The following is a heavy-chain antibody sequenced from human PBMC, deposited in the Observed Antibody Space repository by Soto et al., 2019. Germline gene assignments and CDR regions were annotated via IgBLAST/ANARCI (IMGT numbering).Heavy chain of an antibody. CDR1: GGSISNYY. J-gene: IGHJ4*02. Sequence: QVQLQESGPGLVKPSETLSLTCTVSGGSISNYYWSCIRQPPGKGLVWIGYIYYSGSTRYNPSHKGRVTISVDTSKNQCSLKLSSVTAADTAVYYCARHGPIAAAGTVFDYWGQGTLVPVSS. V-gene: IGHV4-59*08. CDR2: IYYSGST. CDR3: ARHGPIAAAGTVFDY. D-gene: IGHD6-13*01.